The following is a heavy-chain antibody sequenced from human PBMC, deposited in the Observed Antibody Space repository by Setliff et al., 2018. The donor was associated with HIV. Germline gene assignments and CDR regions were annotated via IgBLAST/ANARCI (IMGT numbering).Heavy chain of an antibody. V-gene: IGHV1-18*01. CDR1: GYTFIRYG. CDR2: ISAYSGKT. J-gene: IGHJ1*01. D-gene: IGHD6-19*01. CDR3: ATDPPGEQWLITPSGYLQN. Sequence: AASVKVSCKASGYTFIRYGISWVRQAPGQGLEWRGWISAYSGKTTYAQKFQGRVTMTTDTSTSTAYMELRSLRSDDTAVYYCATDPPGEQWLITPSGYLQNWGQGTLVTVSS.